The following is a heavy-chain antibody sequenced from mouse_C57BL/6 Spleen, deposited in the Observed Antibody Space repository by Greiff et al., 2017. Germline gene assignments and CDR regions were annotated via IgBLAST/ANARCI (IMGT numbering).Heavy chain of an antibody. CDR3: ARSGVYDYDGRYAMDY. Sequence: VQLQQSGPELVKPGASVKISCKASGYAFSSSWMNWVKQRPGKGLEWIGRIYPGDGDTNYNGKFKGKATLTADKSSSTAYMQLSSLTSEDSAFYCCARSGVYDYDGRYAMDYWGQGTSVTVSS. CDR1: GYAFSSSW. V-gene: IGHV1-82*01. D-gene: IGHD2-4*01. CDR2: IYPGDGDT. J-gene: IGHJ4*01.